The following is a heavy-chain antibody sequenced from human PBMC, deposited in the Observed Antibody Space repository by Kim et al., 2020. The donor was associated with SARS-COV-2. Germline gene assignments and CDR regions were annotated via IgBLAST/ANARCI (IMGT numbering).Heavy chain of an antibody. D-gene: IGHD2-2*01. J-gene: IGHJ4*02. CDR2: ISAYNGNT. CDR1: GYTFTSYG. Sequence: ASVKVSCKASGYTFTSYGISWVRQAPGQGLEWMGWISAYNGNTNYAQKLQGRVTMTTDTSTSTAYMELRSLRSDDTAVYYCARDWEVGVVPAALNYFDYWGQGTLVTVSS. V-gene: IGHV1-18*01. CDR3: ARDWEVGVVPAALNYFDY.